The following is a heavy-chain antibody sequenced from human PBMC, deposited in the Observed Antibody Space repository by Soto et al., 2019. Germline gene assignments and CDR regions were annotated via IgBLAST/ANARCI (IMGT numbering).Heavy chain of an antibody. V-gene: IGHV4-34*01. CDR1: GVSFNAVS. D-gene: IGHD3-10*01. CDR2: INDSGST. CDR3: ARVPLRKYYRAGSYQNYYFGMDV. J-gene: IGHJ6*02. Sequence: PSETLSLTCAVEGVSFNAVSWGWIGQSPGKGLEGIGEINDSGSTKYNPSLKSRVTISVDRSKSQFSLNLSSVTAADTAIYFCARVPLRKYYRAGSYQNYYFGMDVWGQGTTVT.